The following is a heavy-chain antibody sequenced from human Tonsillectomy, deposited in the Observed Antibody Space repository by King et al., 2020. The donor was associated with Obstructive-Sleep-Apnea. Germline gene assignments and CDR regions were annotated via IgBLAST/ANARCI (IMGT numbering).Heavy chain of an antibody. CDR3: ARLMNYDILTGYYRPGPYFDY. J-gene: IGHJ4*02. CDR2: IYYSGST. Sequence: QLQESGPGLVKPSETLSLTCTVSGGSISSYYWSWIRQPPGKGLEWIGYIYYSGSTNYNPSLKSRVTISVDTSKNQFSLKLISVTAADTAGYYCARLMNYDILTGYYRPGPYFDYWGQGTLVTVSS. CDR1: GGSISSYY. V-gene: IGHV4-59*08. D-gene: IGHD3-9*01.